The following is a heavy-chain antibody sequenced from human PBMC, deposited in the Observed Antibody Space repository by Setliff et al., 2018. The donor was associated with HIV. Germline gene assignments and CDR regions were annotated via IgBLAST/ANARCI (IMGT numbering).Heavy chain of an antibody. J-gene: IGHJ3*02. CDR1: GYTFSNYD. CDR2: MNPNSGNT. CDR3: VSPMRVSQAFDI. V-gene: IGHV1-8*01. Sequence: ASVKVSCKASGYTFSNYDINWVRQATGQGLEWVGWMNPNSGNTGYAQKFQGRVTLTRNTSISTAYMELSSLRSEDTAVYYCVSPMRVSQAFDIWGQGTMVTVSS.